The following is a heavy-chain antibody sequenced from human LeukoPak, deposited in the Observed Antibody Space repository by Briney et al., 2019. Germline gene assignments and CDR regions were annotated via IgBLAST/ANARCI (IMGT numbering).Heavy chain of an antibody. V-gene: IGHV3-7*01. CDR3: ARDPGVYSSDREAFDI. D-gene: IGHD6-19*01. CDR2: IKQGGSEK. CDR1: GFTFSSYS. J-gene: IGHJ3*02. Sequence: PGGSLRLSCAASGFTFSSYSMNWVRQAPGKGLEWVANIKQGGSEKYYVDSVKGRFTISRDNAKNSLYLQMNSLRAEDTAVYYCARDPGVYSSDREAFDIWGQGTMVTVSS.